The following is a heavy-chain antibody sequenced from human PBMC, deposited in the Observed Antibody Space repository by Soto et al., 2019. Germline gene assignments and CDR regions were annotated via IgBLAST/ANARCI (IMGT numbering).Heavy chain of an antibody. CDR3: ARAGRWMPAFNFKY. V-gene: IGHV4-59*01. J-gene: IGHJ4*02. CDR2: IYYSGST. CDR1: GGSIRSYY. D-gene: IGHD3-10*01. Sequence: QVQLQESGPGLVKPSETLSLTCTVSGGSIRSYYWSWIRQPPGKGLEWIGYIYYSGSTNYNPSLKSRVNITVDTSKNQVSLKLSSVTAADRAVYYCARAGRWMPAFNFKYWGQRTGVTVTS.